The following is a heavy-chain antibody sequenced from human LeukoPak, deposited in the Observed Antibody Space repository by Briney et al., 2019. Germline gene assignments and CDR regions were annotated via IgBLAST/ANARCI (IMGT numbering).Heavy chain of an antibody. CDR1: GGSFSGYY. CDR2: INHSGST. D-gene: IGHD6-19*01. V-gene: IGHV4-34*01. Sequence: SETLSLTCAVYGGSFSGYYWSWIRQPPGKGLEWIGEINHSGSTNYNPSLKSRVTISVDTSKNQFSLKLSSVTAADTAVYYCARLVAVAGHGTGGYFDYWGQGTLVTVSS. CDR3: ARLVAVAGHGTGGYFDY. J-gene: IGHJ4*02.